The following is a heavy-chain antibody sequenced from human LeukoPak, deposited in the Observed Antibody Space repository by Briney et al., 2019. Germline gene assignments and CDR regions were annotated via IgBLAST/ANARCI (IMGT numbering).Heavy chain of an antibody. J-gene: IGHJ4*02. D-gene: IGHD4-11*01. CDR1: GGSISSSSYY. CDR2: IYYSGST. Sequence: SETLSPTCTVSGGSISSSSYYWGWIRQPPGKGLEWIGSIYYSGSTYYNPSLKSRVTISVDTSKNQFSLKLSSVTAADTAVYYCARDDPDYSNYVDYWGQGTLVTVSS. V-gene: IGHV4-39*07. CDR3: ARDDPDYSNYVDY.